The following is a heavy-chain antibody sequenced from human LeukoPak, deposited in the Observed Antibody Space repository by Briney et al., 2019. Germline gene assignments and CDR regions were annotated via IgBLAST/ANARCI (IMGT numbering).Heavy chain of an antibody. CDR3: VKRGVVIRVLLVIGLHTEAYYFDS. CDR2: IREAGGGT. J-gene: IGHJ4*02. CDR1: GIKLSNYG. D-gene: IGHD2/OR15-2a*01. V-gene: IGHV3-23*01. Sequence: GGSLRLSCVVSGIKLSNYGMSWVRQAPGKGLEWVSGIREAGGGTKYADSVKGRFTISRDNSKNTLYLQMNSLRAEDTAVYFCVKRGVVIRVLLVIGLHTEAYYFDSWGQGILVTVSS.